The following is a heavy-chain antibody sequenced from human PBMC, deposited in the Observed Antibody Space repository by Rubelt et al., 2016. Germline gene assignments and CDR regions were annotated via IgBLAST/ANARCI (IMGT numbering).Heavy chain of an antibody. CDR3: ARETGSHFGSSTAVDS. J-gene: IGHJ4*02. V-gene: IGHV3-23*01. D-gene: IGHD3-10*01. CDR1: GFPFSTYA. Sequence: GESLRLSCAASGFPFSTYAMSWVRQAPGKGLEWVSGISGSGGDTFYADSVKGRFTISRDNSENTLYLQMSSLRAEDTALYYCARETGSHFGSSTAVDSWGQGTLVTVSS. CDR2: ISGSGGDT.